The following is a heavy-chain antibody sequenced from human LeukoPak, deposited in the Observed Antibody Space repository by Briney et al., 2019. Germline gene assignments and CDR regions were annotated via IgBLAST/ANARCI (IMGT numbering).Heavy chain of an antibody. CDR1: AGSIRSHY. V-gene: IGHV4-4*07. D-gene: IGHD3-16*01. J-gene: IGHJ4*02. CDR3: ARRGEGDAYYFGY. CDR2: ILGSGST. Sequence: PSETLSLTCTVSAGSIRSHYWSWVRRPAGKGLEWIGRILGSGSTNYNPSLESRVTMAVDTPKNQFSLRLRSVTAADTAVYYCARRGEGDAYYFGYWGQGTLVTVSS.